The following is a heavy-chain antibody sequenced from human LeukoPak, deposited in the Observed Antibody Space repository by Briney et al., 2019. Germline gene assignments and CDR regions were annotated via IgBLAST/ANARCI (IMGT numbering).Heavy chain of an antibody. CDR2: ISSSGSTI. J-gene: IGHJ6*03. CDR3: ARASAYYYGSGSYYNGDYYYMDV. V-gene: IGHV3-11*04. CDR1: GFTFSDYY. Sequence: PGGSLRLSCAASGFTFSDYYMSWIRQAPGKGLEWVSYISSSGSTIYSADSVKGRFTISRDNAKNSLYLQMNSLRAEDTAVYYCARASAYYYGSGSYYNGDYYYMDVWGKGTTVTISS. D-gene: IGHD3-10*01.